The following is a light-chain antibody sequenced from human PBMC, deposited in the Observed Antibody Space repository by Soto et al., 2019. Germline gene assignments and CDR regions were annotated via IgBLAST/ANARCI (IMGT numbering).Light chain of an antibody. CDR1: QNVRSPD. J-gene: IGKJ5*01. Sequence: EIVLTQSPETLSLSPGERDTLSCRASQNVRSPDLAWYQQKPGQAPRLLIYSTSTRATGITDRFSGSGSGTDFTLTISRLEPADSAVFYCQPYGSSPITVGPGTRLEIK. V-gene: IGKV3-20*01. CDR3: QPYGSSPIT. CDR2: STS.